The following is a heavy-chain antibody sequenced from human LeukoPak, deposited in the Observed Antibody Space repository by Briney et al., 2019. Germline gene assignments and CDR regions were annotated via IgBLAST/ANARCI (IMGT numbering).Heavy chain of an antibody. J-gene: IGHJ4*02. CDR2: KGYDGTYK. CDR1: GFTFSSYG. D-gene: IGHD5-18*01. Sequence: GGSLRLSCAASGFTFSSYGMHWVRQAPGKGLEWVATKGYDGTYKYYADSVKGRFTVSRDNSKNTLYLQMNSLRAEDTAIYYCARDLVGVDAVMVAGYWGQGTVVIVSS. CDR3: ARDLVGVDAVMVAGY. V-gene: IGHV3-33*08.